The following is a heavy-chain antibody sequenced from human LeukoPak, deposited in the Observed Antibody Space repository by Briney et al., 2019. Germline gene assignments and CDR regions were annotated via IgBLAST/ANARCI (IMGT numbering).Heavy chain of an antibody. CDR2: INHSGST. Sequence: SETLSLTCAVYGGSFSGYYWSWIRQPPGKGLEWIGGINHSGSTNYNPSLKSRVTISVDTSKNQFSLKLSSVTAAVTAVYYCARGIPRGHYYDSSGYRFDYWGQGTLVTVSS. J-gene: IGHJ4*02. CDR3: ARGIPRGHYYDSSGYRFDY. CDR1: GGSFSGYY. V-gene: IGHV4-34*01. D-gene: IGHD3-22*01.